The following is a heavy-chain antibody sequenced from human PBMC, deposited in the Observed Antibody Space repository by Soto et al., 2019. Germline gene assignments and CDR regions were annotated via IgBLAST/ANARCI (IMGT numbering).Heavy chain of an antibody. CDR3: ARYWWLYYSNYYYYGMDV. Sequence: ASVTVSCKASGYTFTSYGISWVRQAPGQGLGWMGWISAYNGNTNYAQKLHGRVTMTTDTSTSTAYMELRSLRSDDTAVYYCARYWWLYYSNYYYYGMDVWGQGTTVTVSS. CDR1: GYTFTSYG. V-gene: IGHV1-18*01. CDR2: ISAYNGNT. J-gene: IGHJ6*02. D-gene: IGHD2-15*01.